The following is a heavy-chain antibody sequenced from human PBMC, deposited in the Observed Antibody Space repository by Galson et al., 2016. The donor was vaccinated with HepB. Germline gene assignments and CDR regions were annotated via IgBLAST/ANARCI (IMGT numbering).Heavy chain of an antibody. V-gene: IGHV3-74*01. CDR3: ASSVRGSGSPPGGY. D-gene: IGHD3-10*01. CDR2: INSDGSST. CDR1: GFTFSTYW. Sequence: SLRLSCAASGFTFSTYWMHWVRQALGKGLVWVSRINSDGSSTGFADSVKGRFTISRDNAKNTLYLQMNSLRAEDTAVYYCASSVRGSGSPPGGYWGQGTLVTVSS. J-gene: IGHJ4*02.